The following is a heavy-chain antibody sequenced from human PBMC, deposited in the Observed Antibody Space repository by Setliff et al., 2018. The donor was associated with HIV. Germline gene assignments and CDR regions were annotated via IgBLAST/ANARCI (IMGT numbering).Heavy chain of an antibody. CDR2: IVVGSGKT. J-gene: IGHJ4*02. D-gene: IGHD2-8*01. CDR3: ASGGGYCKNGNCNIGVHKSPDKYYFDY. Sequence: SVKVSCKASGFRFSSLGVQWVRQARGQRPEWIGWIVVGSGKTNYAQKFQGRVTLTTDELMKTAYMEWSSLRSEDTAAYYCASGGGYCKNGNCNIGVHKSPDKYYFDYWGQGTLVTVSS. CDR1: GFRFSSLG. V-gene: IGHV1-58*01.